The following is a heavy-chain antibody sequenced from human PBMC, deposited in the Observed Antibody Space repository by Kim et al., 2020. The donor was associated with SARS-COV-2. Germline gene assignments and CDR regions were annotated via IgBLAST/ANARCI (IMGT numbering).Heavy chain of an antibody. V-gene: IGHV3-30*04. Sequence: GGSLRLSCAASGFTFSSYAMHWVRQAPGKGLEWVAVISYDGSNKYYADSVKGRFTISRDNSKNTLYLQMNSLRAEDTAVYYCARDLLLGQGVTPYYYYYYGMDVWGQGTTVTVSS. CDR2: ISYDGSNK. CDR1: GFTFSSYA. D-gene: IGHD3-10*01. CDR3: ARDLLLGQGVTPYYYYYYGMDV. J-gene: IGHJ6*02.